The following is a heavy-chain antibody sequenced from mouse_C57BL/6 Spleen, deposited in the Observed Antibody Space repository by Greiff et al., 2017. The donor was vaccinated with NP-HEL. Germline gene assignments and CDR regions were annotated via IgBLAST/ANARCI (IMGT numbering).Heavy chain of an antibody. Sequence: QVQLKQPGAELVMPGASVKLSCKASGYTFTSYWMHWVKQRPGQGLEWIGEIDPSDSYTNYNQKFKGKSTLTVDKSSSTAYMQLSSLTSEDSAVYYCARGITKSPYYYAMDYWGQGTSVTVSS. CDR3: ARGITKSPYYYAMDY. V-gene: IGHV1-69*01. D-gene: IGHD2-4*01. CDR2: IDPSDSYT. CDR1: GYTFTSYW. J-gene: IGHJ4*01.